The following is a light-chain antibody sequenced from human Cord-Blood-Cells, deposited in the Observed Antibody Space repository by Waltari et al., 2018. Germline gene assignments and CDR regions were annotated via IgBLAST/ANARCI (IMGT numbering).Light chain of an antibody. J-gene: IGKJ2*01. Sequence: DVVMTQSPLSLPVTLGQPASISCRSSQSLVYSDGNTYLNWFQQRPGQSPRRLIYKVSNRDSGVPDRFSGSGSGTDFTLKISRVEAEAVVVYYCMQGTHWPPYTFGQGTKLEIK. CDR2: KVS. CDR1: QSLVYSDGNTY. CDR3: MQGTHWPPYT. V-gene: IGKV2-30*01.